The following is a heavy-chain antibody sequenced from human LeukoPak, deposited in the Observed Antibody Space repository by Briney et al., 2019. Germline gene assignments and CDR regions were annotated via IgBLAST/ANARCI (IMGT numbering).Heavy chain of an antibody. V-gene: IGHV3-23*01. D-gene: IGHD3-16*01. CDR2: ISGST. Sequence: PGGSLRLSCTASAFTLTNYAMNWVRQAPGKGLEWVSTISGSTYYSDSVKGRFIISRNNFKNTVYLQLNSLRVEDTAVYYCAKSFRGGISLFDSWGQGTLVTVSS. J-gene: IGHJ4*02. CDR3: AKSFRGGISLFDS. CDR1: AFTLTNYA.